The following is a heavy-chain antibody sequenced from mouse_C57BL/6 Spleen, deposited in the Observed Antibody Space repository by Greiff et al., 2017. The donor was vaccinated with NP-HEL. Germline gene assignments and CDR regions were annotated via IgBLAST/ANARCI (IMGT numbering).Heavy chain of an antibody. CDR1: GIDFSRYW. CDR3: ARPGSSYEGYAMDY. CDR2: INPDSSTI. J-gene: IGHJ4*01. D-gene: IGHD1-1*01. V-gene: IGHV4-1*01. Sequence: AASGIDFSRYWMSWVRRAPGKGLEWIGEINPDSSTINYAPSLKDKFIISRDNAKNTLYLQMSKVRSEDTALYYCARPGSSYEGYAMDYWGQGTSVTVSS.